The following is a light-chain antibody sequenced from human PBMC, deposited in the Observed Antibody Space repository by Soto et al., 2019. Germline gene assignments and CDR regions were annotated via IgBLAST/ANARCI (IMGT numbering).Light chain of an antibody. J-gene: IGKJ1*01. CDR3: QQYGSSPPT. Sequence: EIVLTQSPGTLSLSPGERATLSCRASQSVSKNFLAWYQQKPGQAPRLLISGASNRATGIPDRFSGSGSGTDFSLTIDSLEPEDLAMYFCQQYGSSPPTFGQGTNVAIK. V-gene: IGKV3-20*01. CDR2: GAS. CDR1: QSVSKNF.